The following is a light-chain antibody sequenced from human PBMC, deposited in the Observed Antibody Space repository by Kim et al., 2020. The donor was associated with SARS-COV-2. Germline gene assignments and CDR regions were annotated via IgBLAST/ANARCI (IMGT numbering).Light chain of an antibody. J-gene: IGKJ2*01. CDR3: QQSYSTPHT. V-gene: IGKV1-39*01. CDR1: QSISSY. Sequence: STSLGHRVPITCRASQSISSYLNWYQQKPGKAPKLLIYAASTLQNGVPLRFSGSGFGTDFTLTISSLQPEDFATYYCQQSYSTPHTFGQGTKLEI. CDR2: AAS.